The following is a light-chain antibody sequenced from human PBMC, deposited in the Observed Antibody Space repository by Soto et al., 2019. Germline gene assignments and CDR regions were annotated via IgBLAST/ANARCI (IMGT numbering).Light chain of an antibody. CDR3: QQSYSTPPT. CDR2: AAS. V-gene: IGKV1-39*01. J-gene: IGKJ1*01. CDR1: QSISSF. Sequence: DIQMTQSPSSLSASVGDRVTITCRAGQSISSFLNWYQQKPGKAPKFLIYAASSLQSGVPSRFSGSGSGTDFTLTISSLQPADFATYYCQQSYSTPPTFGQGTKVEIK.